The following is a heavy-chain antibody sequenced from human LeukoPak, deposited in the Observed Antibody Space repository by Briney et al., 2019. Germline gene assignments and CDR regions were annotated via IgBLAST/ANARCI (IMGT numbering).Heavy chain of an antibody. V-gene: IGHV1-46*01. Sequence: GASVKVSCEASGYTFTSYYVHWVRQAPGQGLEWMGIINPSGGSTSYAQKFQGRVTMTRDTSTSTVYMELSSLRSEDTAVYYCASGVVPAATFDYWGQGTLVTVSS. D-gene: IGHD2-2*01. CDR2: INPSGGST. J-gene: IGHJ4*02. CDR3: ASGVVPAATFDY. CDR1: GYTFTSYY.